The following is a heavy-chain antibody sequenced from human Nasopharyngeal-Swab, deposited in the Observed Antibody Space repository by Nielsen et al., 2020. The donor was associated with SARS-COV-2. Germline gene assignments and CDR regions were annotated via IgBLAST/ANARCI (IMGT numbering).Heavy chain of an antibody. D-gene: IGHD3-16*02. CDR2: IHYTGKT. V-gene: IGHV4-31*03. CDR3: AREVINQAVSVAFDF. CDR1: GGSISSDNYF. Sequence: SETLSLTCTVSGGSISSDNYFWSWIRQRPGKGLEWIGYIHYTGKTYYNPSLESRLTISLDTSRNQFSLMLRSVTAADTAVYYCAREVINQAVSVAFDFWGQGTMVTVSS. J-gene: IGHJ3*01.